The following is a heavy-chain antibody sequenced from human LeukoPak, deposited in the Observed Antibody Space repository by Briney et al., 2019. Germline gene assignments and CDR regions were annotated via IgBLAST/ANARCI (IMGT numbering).Heavy chain of an antibody. V-gene: IGHV3-48*01. D-gene: IGHD6-6*01. CDR3: ARGYSSSDLDY. CDR2: ITTGGTTI. CDR1: GFTFSSYS. J-gene: IGHJ4*02. Sequence: GGSLRLSCAASGFTFSSYSMSWVRQAPGKGLEWVSYITTGGTTIYYADSVKGRFTISRDNAKNSLYLQMNSLRAEDTAVYYCARGYSSSDLDYWGQGTLVTVSS.